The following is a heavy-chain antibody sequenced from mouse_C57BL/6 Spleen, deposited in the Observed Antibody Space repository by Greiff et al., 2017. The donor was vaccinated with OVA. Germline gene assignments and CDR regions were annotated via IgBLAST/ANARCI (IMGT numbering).Heavy chain of an antibody. V-gene: IGHV5-6*02. CDR3: ARRGDYDGGAWFAY. CDR2: ISSGGSYT. J-gene: IGHJ3*01. D-gene: IGHD2-4*01. Sequence: EVMLVESGGDLVKPGGSLKLSCAASGFTFSSYGMSWVRQTPDKRLEWVATISSGGSYTYYPDSVKGRFTISRDNAKNTLYLQMSRRKSEDTAMYYCARRGDYDGGAWFAYWGQGTLVTVSA. CDR1: GFTFSSYG.